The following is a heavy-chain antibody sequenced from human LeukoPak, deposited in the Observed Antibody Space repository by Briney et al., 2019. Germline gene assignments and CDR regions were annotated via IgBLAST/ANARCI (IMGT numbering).Heavy chain of an antibody. D-gene: IGHD4-17*01. CDR1: GGTFSSYA. Sequence: ASVKVSCKASGGTFSSYAISWVRQAPGQGLEWMGGIIPIFGTANYAQKFQGRVTITADESTSTAYMELSSLRSEDTAVYYCARCSTVTHEDAFDIWGQGTMVTVSS. J-gene: IGHJ3*02. V-gene: IGHV1-69*13. CDR3: ARCSTVTHEDAFDI. CDR2: IIPIFGTA.